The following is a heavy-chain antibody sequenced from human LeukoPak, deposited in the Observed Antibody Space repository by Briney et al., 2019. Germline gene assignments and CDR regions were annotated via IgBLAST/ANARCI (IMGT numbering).Heavy chain of an antibody. V-gene: IGHV4-34*01. D-gene: IGHD6-19*01. CDR2: INRSGST. J-gene: IGHJ4*02. CDR3: TPYTTGNFGSDY. Sequence: SETLSLTCAVYGGSFSGYHWSWIRQPPGKGLEWIGEINRSGSTKYNPSLKSRVTISLDTSKNQFSLKLSSVASADTAVYYCTPYTTGNFGSDYWGQGTLVTVSS. CDR1: GGSFSGYH.